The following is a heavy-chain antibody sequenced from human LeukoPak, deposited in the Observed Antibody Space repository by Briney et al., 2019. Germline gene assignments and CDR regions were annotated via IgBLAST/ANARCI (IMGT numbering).Heavy chain of an antibody. CDR2: ISAYNGNT. J-gene: IGHJ6*02. Sequence: ASVKVSCKASGYTFTSYGISWVRRAPGQGLEWMGWISAYNGNTNYAQKLQGRVTMTTDTSTSTAYMELRSLRSDDTAVYYCARDQGYCSSTSCYYYYYYGMDVWGQGATVTVSS. D-gene: IGHD2-2*01. V-gene: IGHV1-18*01. CDR1: GYTFTSYG. CDR3: ARDQGYCSSTSCYYYYYYGMDV.